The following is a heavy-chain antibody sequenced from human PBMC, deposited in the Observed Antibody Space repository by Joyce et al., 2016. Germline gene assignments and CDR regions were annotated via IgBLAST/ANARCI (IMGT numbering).Heavy chain of an antibody. CDR3: GRRWSQKGYYFDF. Sequence: QVQLVQSETELKRPGTSVRVSCKTSGYTFSSYHIHWGRQAPGQSLLWMGSINVGNGNTQTSLAFQSRLTLTRDTSARKVYMELNDWRSEDTALYCCGRRWSQKGYYFDFWGQGTLVIVSS. CDR1: GYTFSSYH. CDR2: INVGNGNT. J-gene: IGHJ4*02. V-gene: IGHV1-3*01. D-gene: IGHD3-3*01.